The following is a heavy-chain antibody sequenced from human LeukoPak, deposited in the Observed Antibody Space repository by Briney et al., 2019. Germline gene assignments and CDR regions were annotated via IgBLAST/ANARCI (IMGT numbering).Heavy chain of an antibody. CDR3: ARVGYNYGSDAFDM. J-gene: IGHJ3*02. D-gene: IGHD5-18*01. V-gene: IGHV3-74*01. CDR2: INSDGVTI. CDR1: GFTFRTYW. Sequence: GMSLRLSCAASGFTFRTYWMYWVRQVPGKGLVWVARINSDGVTIIYADSVKGRFTISRDNAKNTLYVQMNSLRAEDTAVYYCARVGYNYGSDAFDMWGQGTMVTVSS.